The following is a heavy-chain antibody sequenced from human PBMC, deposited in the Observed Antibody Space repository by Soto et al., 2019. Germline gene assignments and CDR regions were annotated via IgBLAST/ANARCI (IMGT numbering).Heavy chain of an antibody. CDR2: IYYSGST. V-gene: IGHV4-30-4*01. Sequence: QVQLQESGPGLVKPSQTLSLTCTVSGGSISSGDYYWSWILQPPGKGLEWIGYIYYSGSTYYNPSLKSRVTISVYTAKNQFSVKLSSVTAADTAVYYCARESVLERFDPWGQGSLVTVSS. CDR3: ARESVLERFDP. D-gene: IGHD1-1*01. J-gene: IGHJ5*02. CDR1: GGSISSGDYY.